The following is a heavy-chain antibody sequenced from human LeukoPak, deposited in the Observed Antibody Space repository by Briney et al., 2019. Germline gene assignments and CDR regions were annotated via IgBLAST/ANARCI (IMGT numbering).Heavy chain of an antibody. Sequence: VASVKVSCKASGYTFTGYYMHWVRQAPGQGLEWMGWINPNSGDTNYAQKFQGRVTMTRDTSISTAYMELSRLGSDDTAVYYCARGVPPSYSSAWYVYYWGQGALVTVSS. J-gene: IGHJ4*02. CDR3: ARGVPPSYSSAWYVYY. CDR1: GYTFTGYY. V-gene: IGHV1-2*02. CDR2: INPNSGDT. D-gene: IGHD6-19*01.